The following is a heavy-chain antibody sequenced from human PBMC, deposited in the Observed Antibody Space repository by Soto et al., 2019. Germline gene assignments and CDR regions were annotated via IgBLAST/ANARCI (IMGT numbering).Heavy chain of an antibody. Sequence: EVQLVESGGRLVQPGGSLRLSCAASGFSFNTYWMHWVRHAPGKGPVWVSRINSDGSVTDYAGSVKGRFTISRDNAKNTLYLQMNSLGAEDTAVYYCDSAMTSVGATTKGDYWGQGTMVTVSS. J-gene: IGHJ4*02. CDR2: INSDGSVT. CDR3: DSAMTSVGATTKGDY. V-gene: IGHV3-74*01. D-gene: IGHD1-26*01. CDR1: GFSFNTYW.